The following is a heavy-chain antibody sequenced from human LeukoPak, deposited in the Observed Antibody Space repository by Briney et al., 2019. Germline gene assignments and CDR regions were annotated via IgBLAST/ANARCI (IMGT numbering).Heavy chain of an antibody. CDR3: AGEEEGGTFDY. V-gene: IGHV1-46*01. D-gene: IGHD3-16*01. J-gene: IGHJ4*02. CDR2: IYPSVDRT. Sequence: ASVKVSRKASGYTFTSYYMHWVRQAPGQGLEWMGIIYPSVDRTSYAQKFQGRVTMTSDTSTSTVYMELSSLRSEDTAVYFCAGEEEGGTFDYWGQGTLVTVSS. CDR1: GYTFTSYY.